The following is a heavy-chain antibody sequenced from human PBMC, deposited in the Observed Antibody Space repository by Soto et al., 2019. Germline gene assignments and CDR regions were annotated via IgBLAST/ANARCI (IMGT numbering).Heavy chain of an antibody. CDR3: ARDFLRFTEGYYYYMDV. J-gene: IGHJ6*03. Sequence: GGSLRLSCAASGFTFSSYSMNWVRQAPGKGLEWVSSISSSSSYIYYADSVKGRFTISRDNAKNSLYLQMNSLRAEDTAVYYCARDFLRFTEGYYYYMDVWGKGTTVTVSS. V-gene: IGHV3-21*01. D-gene: IGHD3-3*01. CDR1: GFTFSSYS. CDR2: ISSSSSYI.